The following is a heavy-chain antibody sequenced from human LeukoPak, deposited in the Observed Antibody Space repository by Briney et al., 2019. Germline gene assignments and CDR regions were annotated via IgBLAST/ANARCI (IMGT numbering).Heavy chain of an antibody. CDR1: GGSISSGAYY. D-gene: IGHD1-26*01. J-gene: IGHJ4*02. CDR3: ARPVGVGAIGY. Sequence: SETLSLTCSVSGGSISSGAYYWGWIRQPPGKGLEWIGSIYYSGSTYYNPSLKSRVTISVDTSKTQFSLRLSSVTAADSAFYYRARPVGVGAIGYWGQGTLGTVSS. V-gene: IGHV4-39*01. CDR2: IYYSGST.